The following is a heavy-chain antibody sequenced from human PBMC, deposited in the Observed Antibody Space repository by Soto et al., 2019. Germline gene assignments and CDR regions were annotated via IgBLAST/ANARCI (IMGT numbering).Heavy chain of an antibody. J-gene: IGHJ6*02. CDR3: ARGAASWTTVKFHYYGMDV. CDR2: INHSGST. CDR1: GGPFSGYY. Sequence: PSETLSLTCAVYGGPFSGYYWSWIRQPPGKGLEWIGEINHSGSTNYNPSLKSRVTISVDTSKNQFSLKLSSVTAADTAVYYCARGAASWTTVKFHYYGMDVWGQGTTVTVSS. V-gene: IGHV4-34*01. D-gene: IGHD4-17*01.